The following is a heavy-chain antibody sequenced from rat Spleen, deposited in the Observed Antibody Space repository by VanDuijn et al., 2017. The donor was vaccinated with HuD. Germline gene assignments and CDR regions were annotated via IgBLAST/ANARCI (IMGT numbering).Heavy chain of an antibody. CDR2: VSNDGVNT. D-gene: IGHD1-11*01. CDR3: ARANYGGYNY. CDR1: GFTFSRYW. Sequence: EVQLVESDGGLVQPGRSLKLSCVASGFTFSRYWMYWVRPAPGKGLEWVSSVSNDGVNTYYPDSVKGRFTISRDNAENIVYLQMSKLGSEDTAIYYCARANYGGYNYWGQGVMVTVSS. V-gene: IGHV5-58*01. J-gene: IGHJ2*01.